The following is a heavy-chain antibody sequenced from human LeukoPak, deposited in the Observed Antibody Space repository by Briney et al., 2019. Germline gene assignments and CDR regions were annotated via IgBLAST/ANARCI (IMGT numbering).Heavy chain of an antibody. CDR1: GYTFTGYY. CDR3: ARYGINYYDNSMDV. V-gene: IGHV1-2*02. Sequence: ASVKVSCKASGYTFTGYYMHWVRQAPGQGLEWMGWINPNSGGTTYAQKVQGRVTMTRDTPISTAYMELSRLRSDDTAVYYCARYGINYYDNSMDVWDKGTTVTVSS. CDR2: INPNSGGT. D-gene: IGHD3-22*01. J-gene: IGHJ6*03.